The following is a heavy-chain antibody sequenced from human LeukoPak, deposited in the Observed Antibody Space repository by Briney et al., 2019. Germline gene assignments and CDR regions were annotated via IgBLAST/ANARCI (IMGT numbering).Heavy chain of an antibody. J-gene: IGHJ5*01. D-gene: IGHD3-22*01. CDR3: ARHQYYYDSSGNYGWFDS. Sequence: GESLKISSKGSGFNFTAYWIAWVRQMPGKGLEWMGISHPINSDTKYSPSFQGQVTISADKSSSTAYLQWNSLKASDTAMYYCARHQYYYDSSGNYGWFDSWGQGTLVTVSS. CDR1: GFNFTAYW. CDR2: SHPINSDT. V-gene: IGHV5-51*01.